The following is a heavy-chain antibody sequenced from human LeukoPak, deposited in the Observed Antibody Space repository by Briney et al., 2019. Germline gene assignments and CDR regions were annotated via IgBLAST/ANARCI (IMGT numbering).Heavy chain of an antibody. CDR1: GFTFSTYS. Sequence: GGSLRLSCAASGFTFSTYSMNWVRQAPGKGLEWVSSITSSRSYIFYADSVSGRFTISRDNSKNSLYLQMNSLRAEDTAVYYCARDLGYCSGGNCYPFDYWGQGGLVTVSS. V-gene: IGHV3-21*01. D-gene: IGHD2-15*01. J-gene: IGHJ4*02. CDR2: ITSSRSYI. CDR3: ARDLGYCSGGNCYPFDY.